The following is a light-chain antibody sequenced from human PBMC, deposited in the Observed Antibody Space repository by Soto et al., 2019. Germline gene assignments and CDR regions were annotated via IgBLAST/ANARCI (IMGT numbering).Light chain of an antibody. J-gene: IGKJ1*01. CDR2: AAT. Sequence: DIQMTQSPSSLSASIGDRVTITCRASQRMSTYLNWYQQKPGKAPKLLIYAATSLQSGVPSTFSGSGSGTDVTLTISCLQPEDFATYYCQQSYTTPRTVGQGTKVDSK. CDR3: QQSYTTPRT. V-gene: IGKV1-39*01. CDR1: QRMSTY.